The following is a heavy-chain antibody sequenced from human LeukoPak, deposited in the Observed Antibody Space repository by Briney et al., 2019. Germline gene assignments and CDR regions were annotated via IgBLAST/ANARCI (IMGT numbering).Heavy chain of an antibody. CDR1: GFTFSSYW. Sequence: PGGSLILSCAASGFTFSSYWMSWVRQAPGKGLEWVANIKQDGSEENFVDSVKGQFTISRDNAKKSLYLQMNSLRAEDTAVYYCARGSSAGASLRHDYWGQGTLVTVSS. D-gene: IGHD1-26*01. CDR3: ARGSSAGASLRHDY. V-gene: IGHV3-7*01. J-gene: IGHJ4*02. CDR2: IKQDGSEE.